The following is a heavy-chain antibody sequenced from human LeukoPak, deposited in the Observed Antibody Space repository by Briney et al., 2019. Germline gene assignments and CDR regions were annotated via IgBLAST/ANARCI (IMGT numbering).Heavy chain of an antibody. Sequence: PSETLSLTCTVSGGSISSGGYYWSWIRQPPGKGLEWIGYIYYSGSTNYNPSLKSRVTISVDTSKNQFSLKLSSVTAADTAVYYCAREEQWLRHIDYWGQGTLVTVSS. J-gene: IGHJ4*02. D-gene: IGHD6-19*01. CDR2: IYYSGST. CDR3: AREEQWLRHIDY. CDR1: GGSISSGGYY. V-gene: IGHV4-61*08.